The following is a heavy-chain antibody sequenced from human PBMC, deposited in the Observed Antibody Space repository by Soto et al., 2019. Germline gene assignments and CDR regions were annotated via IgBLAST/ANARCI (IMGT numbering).Heavy chain of an antibody. D-gene: IGHD3-22*01. J-gene: IGHJ4*02. CDR3: AREPKQNYDSSPWNGGFDS. CDR1: GDSISSPHYY. Sequence: SETLSLTCTVSGDSISSPHYYWTWIRQPPGKGLEWVGYIYYTGNNFYNPALKSRVAMSVGPSTNQFSLKLASVTDADTAVYFCAREPKQNYDSSPWNGGFDSWGPGTLVTVSS. CDR2: IYYTGNN. V-gene: IGHV4-30-4*01.